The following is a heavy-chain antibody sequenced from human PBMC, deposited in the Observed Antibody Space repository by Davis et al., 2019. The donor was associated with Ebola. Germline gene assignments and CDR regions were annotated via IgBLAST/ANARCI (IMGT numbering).Heavy chain of an antibody. CDR2: ISVRSIT. CDR3: AKVHPPTTVTTGWFDP. V-gene: IGHV3-23*01. J-gene: IGHJ5*02. Sequence: PGGSLRLSCAASGFIFSSYAMSWVRQAPGKGLEWVSSISVRSITYHADSVKGRFTISRDKSKNTLYLQMNSLRAEDTAVYYCAKVHPPTTVTTGWFDPWGQGTQVTVSS. D-gene: IGHD4-17*01. CDR1: GFIFSSYA.